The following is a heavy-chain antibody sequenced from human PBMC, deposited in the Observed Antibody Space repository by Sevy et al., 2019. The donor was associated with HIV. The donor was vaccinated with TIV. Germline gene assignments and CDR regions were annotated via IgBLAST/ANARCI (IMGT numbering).Heavy chain of an antibody. J-gene: IGHJ6*02. CDR1: GGSISSYY. D-gene: IGHD2-2*01. CDR2: IYTSGST. CDR3: ARDLGYCSSTSCYPYYYYGMDV. Sequence: SETLSLTCTVSGGSISSYYWSWIRQPAGKGLEWIGRIYTSGSTNYNPSLKSRVTMSVDTSKNQFSLKLSSVTAAGTAVYYCARDLGYCSSTSCYPYYYYGMDVWGQGTTVTVSS. V-gene: IGHV4-4*07.